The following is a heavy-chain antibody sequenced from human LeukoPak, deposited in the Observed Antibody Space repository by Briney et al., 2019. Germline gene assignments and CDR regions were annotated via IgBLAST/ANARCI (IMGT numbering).Heavy chain of an antibody. CDR3: AKDGKYCGSATCYQYFDY. V-gene: IGHV3-23*01. CDR2: ISGSGGSA. D-gene: IGHD2-2*01. J-gene: IGHJ4*02. CDR1: GFTFSTYA. Sequence: GGSLRLSCAASGFTFSTYAMNWVCQAPGKGLDGVSAISGSGGSASDTDSVKGRFAISRDNSKSTLYLQMNSLRAEDTAVYYCAKDGKYCGSATCYQYFDYWGQGTLVTVSS.